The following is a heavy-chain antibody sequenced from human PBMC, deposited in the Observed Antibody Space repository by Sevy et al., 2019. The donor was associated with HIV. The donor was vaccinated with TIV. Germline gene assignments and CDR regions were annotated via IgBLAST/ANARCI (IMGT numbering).Heavy chain of an antibody. D-gene: IGHD3-9*01. CDR3: ARVAILSGRQYYYYMDV. CDR1: GFTFSSYW. CDR2: INSDGSST. V-gene: IGHV3-74*01. Sequence: GGSLRLSCAASGFTFSSYWMHWVRQAPGKGLVWVSRINSDGSSTSYADSVKGRFTISRDNAKNTLYLQMNSLRAEDTAVYYCARVAILSGRQYYYYMDVWGKRTTVTDSS. J-gene: IGHJ6*03.